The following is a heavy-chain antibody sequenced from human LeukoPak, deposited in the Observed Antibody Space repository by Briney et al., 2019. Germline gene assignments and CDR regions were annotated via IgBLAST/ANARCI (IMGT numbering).Heavy chain of an antibody. CDR3: AKVQNDYYDSSGYYFQNYFDY. J-gene: IGHJ4*02. Sequence: GGSLRLSCAASGFTFSSYGMHWVRQAPGKGLEWVAFIRYDGSNKYYADSVKGRFTISRDNSKNTLYLQMNSLRAEDTAVYYCAKVQNDYYDSSGYYFQNYFDYWGQGTLVTVSS. V-gene: IGHV3-30*02. D-gene: IGHD3-22*01. CDR1: GFTFSSYG. CDR2: IRYDGSNK.